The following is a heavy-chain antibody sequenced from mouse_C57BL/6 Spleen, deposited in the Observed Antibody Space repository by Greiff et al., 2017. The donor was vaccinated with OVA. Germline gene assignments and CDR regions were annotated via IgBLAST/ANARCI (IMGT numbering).Heavy chain of an antibody. Sequence: QVQLKESGAELVKPGASVKLSCKASGYTFTSYWMHWVKQRPGQGLEWIGMIHPNSGSTNYNEKFKSKATLTVDKSSSTAYMQLSSLTSEDAAVYYWACYGSSYVSAMDYWGQGTSVTVSS. CDR3: ACYGSSYVSAMDY. V-gene: IGHV1-64*01. D-gene: IGHD1-1*01. CDR1: GYTFTSYW. J-gene: IGHJ4*01. CDR2: IHPNSGST.